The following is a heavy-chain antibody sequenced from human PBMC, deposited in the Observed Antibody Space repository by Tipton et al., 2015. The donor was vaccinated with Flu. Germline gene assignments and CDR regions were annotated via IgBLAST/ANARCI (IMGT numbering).Heavy chain of an antibody. CDR2: ISGYSGNT. V-gene: IGHV1-18*04. CDR1: GYTLTSYP. J-gene: IGHJ4*02. CDR3: ARPGGPAAINPFSYFDF. Sequence: QLVQSGAEVKKPGASVKVSCKASGYTLTSYPISWVRQAPGQGLEWMGWISGYSGNTNYAQRLQGRVTMTTDTSTNTAYMELRSLRSDDTAGYYCARPGGPAAINPFSYFDFWGQGALVTVSS. D-gene: IGHD2-2*01.